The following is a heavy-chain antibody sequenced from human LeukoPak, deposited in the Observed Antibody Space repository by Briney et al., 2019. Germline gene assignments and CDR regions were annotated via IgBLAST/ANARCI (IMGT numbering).Heavy chain of an antibody. D-gene: IGHD6-13*01. Sequence: ASVKVSCKASGYTFTSYDINWVRQATGQGLEWMGWMNPNSGNTGYAQKFQGRVTMTRNTSISTAYMELSSLRSEDTAVYYCARGPSDSSSWYWWFDPWGQGTLVTVSS. CDR2: MNPNSGNT. CDR1: GYTFTSYD. V-gene: IGHV1-8*01. CDR3: ARGPSDSSSWYWWFDP. J-gene: IGHJ5*02.